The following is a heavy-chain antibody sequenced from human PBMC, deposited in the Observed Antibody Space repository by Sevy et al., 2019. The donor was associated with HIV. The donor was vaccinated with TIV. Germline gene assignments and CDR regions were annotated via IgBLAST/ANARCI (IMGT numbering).Heavy chain of an antibody. J-gene: IGHJ4*02. D-gene: IGHD2-8*01. CDR3: ARGRCTQPHDY. CDR2: LSFGCGEI. Sequence: GGSLRLSCAASGFTFSKYSMSWVRQPPGEGLEWVSTLSFGCGEINYADSVKGRFTISRDNSKSSVYLQMNNLRPEDTSVYYCARGRCTQPHDYWGQGTLVTVSS. CDR1: GFTFSKYS. V-gene: IGHV3-23*01.